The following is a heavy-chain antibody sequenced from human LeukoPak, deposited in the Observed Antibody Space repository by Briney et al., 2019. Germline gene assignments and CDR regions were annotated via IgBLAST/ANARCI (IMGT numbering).Heavy chain of an antibody. CDR1: GFTFSSYA. CDR3: AKDKIGYPYYFDY. V-gene: IGHV3-23*01. Sequence: GGSLRLSCAASGFTFSSYAMGWVRQAAGKGLEWVSIISGSGGSAYYADSVKGRFTISRDNSKNTLYLQMNSLRAEDTAIFYCAKDKIGYPYYFDYWGQGTLVTVSS. D-gene: IGHD5-18*01. J-gene: IGHJ4*02. CDR2: ISGSGGSA.